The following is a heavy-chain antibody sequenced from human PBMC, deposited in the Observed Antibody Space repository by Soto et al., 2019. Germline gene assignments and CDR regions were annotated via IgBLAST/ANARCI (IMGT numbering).Heavy chain of an antibody. J-gene: IGHJ3*02. CDR3: AKHMSGSYYGAFDI. Sequence: QVQLVESGGGVVQPGRSLRLSCAASGFTFSVYGMHWVRQAPGKGLEWVAVISYDGSNKYYADSVKGRCTISRDNSKNTLYLQMNSLRAEDTAVYYCAKHMSGSYYGAFDIWGQGTMVTVSS. D-gene: IGHD1-26*01. CDR2: ISYDGSNK. V-gene: IGHV3-30*18. CDR1: GFTFSVYG.